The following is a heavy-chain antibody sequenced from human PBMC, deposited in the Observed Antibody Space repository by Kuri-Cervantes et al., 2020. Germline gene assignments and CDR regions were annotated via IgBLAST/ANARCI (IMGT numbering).Heavy chain of an antibody. CDR1: GFTFSSYG. CDR3: ARDLVVRGVAYFDY. V-gene: IGHV3-30*03. CDR2: ISYDGSNK. D-gene: IGHD3-10*01. Sequence: GGSLRLSCAASGFTFSSYGMHWVRQAPGKGLEWVAVISYDGSNKYYADSVKGRFTISRDNSKNTLYLQMNSLRAEDTAVYYCARDLVVRGVAYFDYWGQGTLVTVSS. J-gene: IGHJ4*02.